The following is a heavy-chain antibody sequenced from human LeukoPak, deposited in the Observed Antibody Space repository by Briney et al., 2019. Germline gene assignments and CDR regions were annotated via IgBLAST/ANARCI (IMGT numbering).Heavy chain of an antibody. V-gene: IGHV3-74*01. Sequence: GGSLRLSCAASGFTFSSYWMHWVRHAPGKGLVWVSRINSDGSSTSYADSVKGRFTISRDNAKNTLYLQMNSLRAEDTAVYYCARGYDSSGFFDYWGQGTLVTVSS. CDR2: INSDGSST. D-gene: IGHD3-22*01. J-gene: IGHJ4*02. CDR3: ARGYDSSGFFDY. CDR1: GFTFSSYW.